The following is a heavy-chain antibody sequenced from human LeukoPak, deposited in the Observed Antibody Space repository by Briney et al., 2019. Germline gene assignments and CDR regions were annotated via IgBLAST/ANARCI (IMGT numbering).Heavy chain of an antibody. CDR1: GFTFSSYW. D-gene: IGHD3-22*01. Sequence: GGSLRLSCAASGFTFSSYWMSWVRQAPGKGLEWVANIKQDGSEKYYVDSVKGRFTISRDNAKNSLYLQMNSLRAEDTAVYYCARDSHYYDSSGYYSLFDYWGQGTLVTVSS. CDR3: ARDSHYYDSSGYYSLFDY. CDR2: IKQDGSEK. J-gene: IGHJ4*02. V-gene: IGHV3-7*01.